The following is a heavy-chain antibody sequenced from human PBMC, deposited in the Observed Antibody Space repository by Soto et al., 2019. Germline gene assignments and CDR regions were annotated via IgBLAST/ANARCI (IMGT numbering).Heavy chain of an antibody. CDR1: GADISTYY. V-gene: IGHV4-4*07. Sequence: QVQLQESGPGLVKPSETLSLTCTVSGADISTYYWTWIRQPPGKVLEWIGRIYSSGSTKYNPSLKSRVTMSLDTSKNRFFLRLSSVTAADTAVYYCARGQRFSDWFDPWGQGTLVTVSS. CDR2: IYSSGST. J-gene: IGHJ5*02. D-gene: IGHD3-3*01. CDR3: ARGQRFSDWFDP.